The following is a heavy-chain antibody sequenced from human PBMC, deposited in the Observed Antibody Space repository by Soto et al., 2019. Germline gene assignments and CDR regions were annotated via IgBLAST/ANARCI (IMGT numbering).Heavy chain of an antibody. CDR1: GYTFTSYD. D-gene: IGHD3-10*01. V-gene: IGHV1-8*01. CDR2: MNPNSGNT. J-gene: IGHJ6*03. Sequence: GASVKVSCKASGYTFTSYDINWVRQATGQGPEWMGWMNPNSGNTGYAQKFQGRVTMTRNTSISTAYMELSSLRSEDTAVYYCARARLLLLWFGEPHYYMDVWGKGTTVTVS. CDR3: ARARLLLLWFGEPHYYMDV.